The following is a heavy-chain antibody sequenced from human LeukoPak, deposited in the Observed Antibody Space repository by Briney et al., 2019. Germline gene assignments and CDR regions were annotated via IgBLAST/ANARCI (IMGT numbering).Heavy chain of an antibody. Sequence: GASVKVSCKVSGYTLTELSMHWVRQAPGKGLEWMGGFDPEDGETIYAQKFQGRVTMTEDTSTDTAYMELSSLRSEDTAVYYCASNVQLLNYYYYMDVWGKGTTVTVSS. D-gene: IGHD2-2*01. CDR3: ASNVQLLNYYYYMDV. V-gene: IGHV1-24*01. CDR2: FDPEDGET. CDR1: GYTLTELS. J-gene: IGHJ6*03.